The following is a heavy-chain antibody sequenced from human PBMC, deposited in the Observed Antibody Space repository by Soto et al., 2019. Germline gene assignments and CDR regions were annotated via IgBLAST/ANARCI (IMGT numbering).Heavy chain of an antibody. Sequence: SETLSLTCTVSGGSVSSGSYYWSWIRQPPGKGLEWIGYIYYSGSTNYNPSLKSRVTISVDTSKNQFSLKLSSVTAADTAVYYCARSGRDYDSSPFDYWGQGTLVTVSS. D-gene: IGHD3-22*01. V-gene: IGHV4-61*01. CDR2: IYYSGST. J-gene: IGHJ4*02. CDR1: GGSVSSGSYY. CDR3: ARSGRDYDSSPFDY.